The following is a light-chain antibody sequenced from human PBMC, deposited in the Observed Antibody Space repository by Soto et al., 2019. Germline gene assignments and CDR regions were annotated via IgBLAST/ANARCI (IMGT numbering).Light chain of an antibody. CDR3: QQFNSSPLT. CDR1: QSIASSY. Sequence: EIVLTQSPGTLSLSPGERATLSCRASQSIASSYLAWYQQRPGQPPRLLLYRTFNRATGIPDRFSGGGSGTYVTLTISSLEPEDAAVYFCQQFNSSPLTFGGGTKVEI. V-gene: IGKV3-20*01. CDR2: RTF. J-gene: IGKJ4*01.